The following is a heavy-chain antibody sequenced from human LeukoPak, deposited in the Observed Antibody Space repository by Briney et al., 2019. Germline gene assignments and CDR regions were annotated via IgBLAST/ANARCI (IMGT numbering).Heavy chain of an antibody. CDR3: VKDQGGGYDTFDY. D-gene: IGHD5-12*01. CDR1: GFTFSSYA. J-gene: IGHJ4*02. V-gene: IGHV3-23*01. CDR2: ISGSGGST. Sequence: GGSLRLSCAASGFTFSSYAMSWVRQAPGKGLEWVSAISGSGGSTYYADSVKGRFTISRDNSKNTLYLQMNSLRAEDTAVYYCVKDQGGGYDTFDYWGQGTLVTVSS.